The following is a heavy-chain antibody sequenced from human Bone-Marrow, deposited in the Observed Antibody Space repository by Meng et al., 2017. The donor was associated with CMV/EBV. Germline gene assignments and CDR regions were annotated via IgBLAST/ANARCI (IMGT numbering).Heavy chain of an antibody. Sequence: GESLKISCAASGFTFSSYEMNWVRQAPGKGLEWVSYISSSGSTIYYADSVKGRFTISRDNAKNSLYLQMNSLRAEDTAVYYCANLAIPSSSSHAPRPFDYWGQGTLVTVSS. CDR2: ISSSGSTI. D-gene: IGHD6-6*01. J-gene: IGHJ4*02. CDR1: GFTFSSYE. CDR3: ANLAIPSSSSHAPRPFDY. V-gene: IGHV3-48*03.